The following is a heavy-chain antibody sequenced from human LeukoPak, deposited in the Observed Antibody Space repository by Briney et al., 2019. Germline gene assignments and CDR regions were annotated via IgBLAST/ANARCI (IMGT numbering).Heavy chain of an antibody. V-gene: IGHV1-18*01. CDR3: AGSPPKYSYGNY. Sequence: ASVTVSCKASGYTFTSYGISWVRQAPGQGLEWMGWISAYNGNTNYAQKLQGRVTMTTDTSTSTAYMELRSLRSDDTAVYYCAGSPPKYSYGNYWGQGTLVTVSS. J-gene: IGHJ4*02. CDR2: ISAYNGNT. CDR1: GYTFTSYG. D-gene: IGHD5-18*01.